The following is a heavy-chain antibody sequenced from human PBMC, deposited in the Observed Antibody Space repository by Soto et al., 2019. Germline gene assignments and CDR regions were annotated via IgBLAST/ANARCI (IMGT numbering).Heavy chain of an antibody. D-gene: IGHD3-22*01. Sequence: LSLTCTVSGGSISSYYWSWIRQPPGKGLEWIGYIYYSGSTNYNPSLKSRVTISVDTSKNQFSLKLSSATAADTAVYYCARIMYYYYSSGYEDYWGQGTLVTVSS. J-gene: IGHJ4*02. CDR1: GGSISSYY. CDR2: IYYSGST. CDR3: ARIMYYYYSSGYEDY. V-gene: IGHV4-59*01.